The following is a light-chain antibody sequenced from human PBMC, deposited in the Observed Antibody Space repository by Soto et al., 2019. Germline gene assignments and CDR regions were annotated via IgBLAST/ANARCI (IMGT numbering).Light chain of an antibody. J-gene: IGLJ1*01. CDR1: NSNIGNND. Sequence: QSVLTQPPSASGTPGQRVTISCSGSNSNIGNNDVYWYRHLPGTAPRLLIYVDDQRPSGVPDRFSGSKSGTSASPAISGLRSDDEADYYCAAWDDSLSAFVFATGTKLTVL. CDR2: VDD. CDR3: AAWDDSLSAFV. V-gene: IGLV1-47*02.